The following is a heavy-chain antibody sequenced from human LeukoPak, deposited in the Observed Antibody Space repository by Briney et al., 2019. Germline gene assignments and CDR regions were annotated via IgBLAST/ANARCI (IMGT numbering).Heavy chain of an antibody. CDR3: ARESGYYYDTRYFDY. J-gene: IGHJ4*02. V-gene: IGHV4-4*02. CDR1: GGSISSSNW. Sequence: SETLSLTCAASGGSISSSNWWSWVRQPPGKGLEWIGEIYHSGSTNYNPSLKSRVTISVDKSKNQFSLKLSSVTAADTAVYYCARESGYYYDTRYFDYWGQGTLVTVSS. CDR2: IYHSGST. D-gene: IGHD3-22*01.